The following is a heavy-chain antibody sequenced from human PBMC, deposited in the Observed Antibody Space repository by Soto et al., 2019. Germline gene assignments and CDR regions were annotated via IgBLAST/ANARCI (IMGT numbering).Heavy chain of an antibody. V-gene: IGHV3-30*18. J-gene: IGHJ4*02. CDR1: GFTFSSYG. D-gene: IGHD3-22*01. CDR2: ISYDGSNK. Sequence: HPGGSLRLSCAASGFTFSSYGMHWVRQAPGKGLEWVAVISYDGSNKYYADSVKGRFTISRDNSKNTLYLQMNSLRAEDMAVYYCAKDGYDSSGYYSYFDYWGQGTLVTVSS. CDR3: AKDGYDSSGYYSYFDY.